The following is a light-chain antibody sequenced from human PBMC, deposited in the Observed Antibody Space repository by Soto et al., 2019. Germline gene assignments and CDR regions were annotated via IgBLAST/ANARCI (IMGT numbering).Light chain of an antibody. CDR3: QQYDNLPRG. J-gene: IGKJ3*01. CDR2: DAS. V-gene: IGKV1-33*01. Sequence: DIQMTQSPSSLSASVGDRVTITCQASQDISNYLNWYQQKPGKAPKLLIYDASNLETGVPSRFSGSGSWTDFTFTISSLQPEDIATYDCQQYDNLPRGFGPGTKVDIK. CDR1: QDISNY.